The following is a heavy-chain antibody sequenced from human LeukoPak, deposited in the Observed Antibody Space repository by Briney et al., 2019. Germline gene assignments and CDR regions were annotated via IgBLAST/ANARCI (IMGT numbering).Heavy chain of an antibody. V-gene: IGHV3-23*01. D-gene: IGHD2-21*02. J-gene: IGHJ4*02. Sequence: GGSMRLSCAASGFTFSSYAMSWVRHAPGKGLEWVLAISGSGGSTYYADSVKGRFTISRDNSKNTLYLQMNSLRAEDTAVYYCAKDLLAYCGGDCYPDYWGQGTLVTVSS. CDR2: ISGSGGST. CDR1: GFTFSSYA. CDR3: AKDLLAYCGGDCYPDY.